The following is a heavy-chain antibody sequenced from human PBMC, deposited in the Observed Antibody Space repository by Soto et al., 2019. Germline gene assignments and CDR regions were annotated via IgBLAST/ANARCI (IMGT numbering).Heavy chain of an antibody. Sequence: PGGSLRLSCTASGFTYNNYDMSWVRQAPGKGLEWVSGISASGGSTNYADSVKGRFTISRDNSKSTLYLQMSSLRAEDTAVYYCARSDKIGSVDYWGRGILVTVSS. CDR1: GFTYNNYD. V-gene: IGHV3-23*01. J-gene: IGHJ4*02. D-gene: IGHD2-21*01. CDR2: ISASGGST. CDR3: ARSDKIGSVDY.